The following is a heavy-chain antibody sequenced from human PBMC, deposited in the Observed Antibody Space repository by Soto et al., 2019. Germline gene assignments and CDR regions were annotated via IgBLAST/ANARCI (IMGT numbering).Heavy chain of an antibody. CDR1: GFTFSTYA. CDR3: AKAGGNYYDSSGYLTIDY. D-gene: IGHD3-22*01. J-gene: IGHJ4*02. CDR2: ISGSGGST. V-gene: IGHV3-23*01. Sequence: GGSLRLSWAASGFTFSTYAMSWVRQAPGKGLEWVSGISGSGGSTYYADSVKGRFTISRDNPKNTLYLQMNTLRAEDTAVYYCAKAGGNYYDSSGYLTIDYWGQGTLVTVSS.